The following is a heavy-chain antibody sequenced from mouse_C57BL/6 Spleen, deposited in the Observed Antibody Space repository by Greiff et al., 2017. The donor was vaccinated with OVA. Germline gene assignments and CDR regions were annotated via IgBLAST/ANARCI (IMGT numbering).Heavy chain of an antibody. V-gene: IGHV5-16*01. CDR2: INYDGSST. CDR3: ARIYYDYDPYFDV. Sequence: DVMLVESEGGLVQPGSSMKLSCTASGFTFSDYYMAWVRQVPEKGLEWVANINYDGSSTYYLDSLKSRFIISRDNAKNILYLQMSSLKSEDTATYYCARIYYDYDPYFDVWGTGTTVTVSS. J-gene: IGHJ1*03. D-gene: IGHD2-4*01. CDR1: GFTFSDYY.